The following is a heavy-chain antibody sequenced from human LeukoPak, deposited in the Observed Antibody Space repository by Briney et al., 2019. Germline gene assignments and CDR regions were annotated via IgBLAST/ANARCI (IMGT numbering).Heavy chain of an antibody. Sequence: GGSLRLSCAASGFTFDDYAMHWVRQAPGKGLEWVSGISWNSGSIGYADSVKGRFTISRDNARNSLYLQTNSLRAEDTALYYCATSGSDTPFDYWGQGTLVTVSS. CDR3: ATSGSDTPFDY. CDR2: ISWNSGSI. D-gene: IGHD5-12*01. V-gene: IGHV3-9*01. J-gene: IGHJ4*02. CDR1: GFTFDDYA.